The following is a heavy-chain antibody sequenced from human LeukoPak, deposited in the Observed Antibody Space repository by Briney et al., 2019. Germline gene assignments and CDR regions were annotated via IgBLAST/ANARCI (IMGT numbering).Heavy chain of an antibody. CDR2: INPNSGGT. V-gene: IGHV1-2*02. D-gene: IGHD5-12*01. CDR1: GYTFTGYY. CDR3: ARALSGYDLYYYYYYMDV. J-gene: IGHJ6*03. Sequence: ASVKVSCKASGYTFTGYYMHWVRQAPGQGLEWMGWINPNSGGTNYAQKFQGRVTMTRNTSISTAYMELSSLRSEDTAVYYCARALSGYDLYYYYYYMDVWGKGTTVTISS.